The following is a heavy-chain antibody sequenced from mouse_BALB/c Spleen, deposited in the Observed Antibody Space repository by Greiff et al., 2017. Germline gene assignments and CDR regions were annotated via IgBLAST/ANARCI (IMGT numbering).Heavy chain of an antibody. CDR2: ISSGSSTI. CDR3: ARSLRLYYFDY. V-gene: IGHV5-17*02. J-gene: IGHJ2*01. D-gene: IGHD1-2*01. CDR1: GFTFSSFG. Sequence: EVQGVESGGGLVQPGGSRKLSCAASGFTFSSFGMHWVRQAPEKGLEWVAYISSGSSTIYYADTVKGRFTISRDNPKNTLFLQMTSLRSEDTAMYYCARSLRLYYFDYWGQGTTLTVSS.